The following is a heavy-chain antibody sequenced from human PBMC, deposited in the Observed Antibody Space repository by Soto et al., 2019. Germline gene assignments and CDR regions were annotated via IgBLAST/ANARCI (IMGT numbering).Heavy chain of an antibody. CDR1: GYSWTNYI. Sequence: QVQLVQSGADVKKPGASVKVSCKASGYSWTNYIITWVRQAPGQGLEWMGWISPYNGNTDYAQNLLGRVTMTTDTSTSTVYMELRSLRSDDTAVYYCAREFQTWELRKFGDLWGRGTLVTVSS. CDR2: ISPYNGNT. D-gene: IGHD1-26*01. CDR3: AREFQTWELRKFGDL. V-gene: IGHV1-18*01. J-gene: IGHJ2*01.